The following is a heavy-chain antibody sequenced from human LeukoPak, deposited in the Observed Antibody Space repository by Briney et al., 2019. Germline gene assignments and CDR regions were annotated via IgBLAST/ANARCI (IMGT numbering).Heavy chain of an antibody. CDR2: ISGSGGST. Sequence: GGSLSLSCAAYAFTFSSYAMSWVRQAPGKGLEWVSAISGSGGSTYYADSVKGRFTISRDNSKNTLYLQMNSLRAEDTAVYYCAKFLPTHIVVANYYFDYWGQGTLVTVSS. D-gene: IGHD2-21*01. CDR1: AFTFSSYA. J-gene: IGHJ4*02. CDR3: AKFLPTHIVVANYYFDY. V-gene: IGHV3-23*01.